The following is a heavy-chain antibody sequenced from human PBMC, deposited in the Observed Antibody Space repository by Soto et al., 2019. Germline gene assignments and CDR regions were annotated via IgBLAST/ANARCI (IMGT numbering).Heavy chain of an antibody. D-gene: IGHD3-22*01. CDR2: ISAYNGNT. CDR1: GYIFTSYG. CDR3: ARDMYYYDSSGPNFDY. Sequence: ASVKVSCKASGYIFTSYGISWVRQAPGQGLEWMGWISAYNGNTNYAQKLQGRVTMTTDTSTSTAYMELRSLRSDDTAVYYCARDMYYYDSSGPNFDYWGQGTLVTVSS. J-gene: IGHJ4*02. V-gene: IGHV1-18*01.